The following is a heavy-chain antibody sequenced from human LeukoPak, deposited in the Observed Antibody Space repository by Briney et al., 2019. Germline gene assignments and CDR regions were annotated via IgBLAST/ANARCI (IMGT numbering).Heavy chain of an antibody. J-gene: IGHJ4*02. D-gene: IGHD3-10*01. CDR2: IYYSGST. CDR3: ASLYGLGSYFDY. CDR1: GGSISSSSYY. Sequence: SETLSLTCSVSGGSISSSSYYWGWIRQPPGKGLEWIGSIYYSGSTYYNPSLQSRVTISVGMSKNQFSLKVTSVTAADTAVYYCASLYGLGSYFDYWGQGTLVTVSS. V-gene: IGHV4-39*01.